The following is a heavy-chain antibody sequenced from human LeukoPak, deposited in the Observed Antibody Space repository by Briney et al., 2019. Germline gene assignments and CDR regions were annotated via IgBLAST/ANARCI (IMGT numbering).Heavy chain of an antibody. CDR1: GFTFSSYW. CDR3: ARESGRYSPFDY. D-gene: IGHD3-10*01. Sequence: GGSLRLSCAASGFTFSSYWMHWVRQVPGEGPVWVARLNSDGSSTSYADSVKGRITISRDNAKSTLYLQMNSLRAEDTAVYYCARESGRYSPFDYWGQGTLVTVSS. J-gene: IGHJ4*02. V-gene: IGHV3-74*01. CDR2: LNSDGSST.